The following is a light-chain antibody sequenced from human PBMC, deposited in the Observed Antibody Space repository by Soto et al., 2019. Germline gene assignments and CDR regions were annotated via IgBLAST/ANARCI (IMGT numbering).Light chain of an antibody. CDR3: QQSYSTPGT. J-gene: IGKJ1*01. CDR2: AAA. V-gene: IGKV1-39*01. Sequence: DIQMTQSPSSLSASVGDRVTITCRASQSISSYLNWYQQKPGKAPKLLIYAAASLQSGVPSRFSGSGSGTDFTLTISSLQPEDFATYDCQQSYSTPGTFGQGTEVEIK. CDR1: QSISSY.